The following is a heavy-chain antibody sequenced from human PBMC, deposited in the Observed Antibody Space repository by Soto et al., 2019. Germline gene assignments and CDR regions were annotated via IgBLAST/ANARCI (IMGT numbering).Heavy chain of an antibody. D-gene: IGHD2-21*02. CDR2: IYYSGST. CDR1: GGSISSSSYY. J-gene: IGHJ2*01. CDR3: ARRYIVVTAIFFEDWYFDL. Sequence: QLQLQESGPGLVKPSETLSLTCTVSGGSISSSSYYWGWIRQPPGKGLEWIGSIYYSGSTYYNPSLKSRVTISVDTSKNQFSLKLSSVTAADTAVYYCARRYIVVTAIFFEDWYFDLWGRGTLVTVSS. V-gene: IGHV4-39*01.